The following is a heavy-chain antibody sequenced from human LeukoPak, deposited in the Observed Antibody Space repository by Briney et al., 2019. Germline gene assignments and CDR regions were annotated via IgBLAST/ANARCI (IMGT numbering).Heavy chain of an antibody. J-gene: IGHJ4*02. V-gene: IGHV4-34*01. D-gene: IGHD1-26*01. CDR1: GGYISGHY. CDR2: IGYRGSN. Sequence: SETLSLTCAVYGGYISGHYWSWIRQSPGKGLEWIGEIGYRGSNNYNPSLKSRLSISMDTSKNQYTLKMTSVSASDTAVYYCAISGHWYGWSYFDHWGQGTLVTVSS. CDR3: AISGHWYGWSYFDH.